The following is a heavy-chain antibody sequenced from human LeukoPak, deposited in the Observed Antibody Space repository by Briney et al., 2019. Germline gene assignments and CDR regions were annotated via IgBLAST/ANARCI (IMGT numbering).Heavy chain of an antibody. CDR2: IIPTFGTA. CDR3: AIPETYYYGSGSYKRVYYYYGMDV. V-gene: IGHV1-69*13. J-gene: IGHJ6*04. D-gene: IGHD3-10*01. Sequence: SVKVSCKASGGTFSSYAISWVRQAPGQGLEWMGGIIPTFGTANYAQKFQGRVTITADESTSTAYMELSSLRSEDTAVYYCAIPETYYYGSGSYKRVYYYYGMDVWGKGTTVTVSS. CDR1: GGTFSSYA.